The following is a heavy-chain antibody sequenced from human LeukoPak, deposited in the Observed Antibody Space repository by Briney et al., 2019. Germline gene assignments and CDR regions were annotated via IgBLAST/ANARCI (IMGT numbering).Heavy chain of an antibody. CDR3: ARVSRYCSSTSCRILDY. V-gene: IGHV1-2*02. D-gene: IGHD2-2*01. CDR2: INPNSGGT. Sequence: ASVKVSCKASGYTFTGYYMHWVRQAPGQGLEWMGWINPNSGGTNYAQKFQGRVTMTRDTSISTAYMELSRLRSDDTAVYYCARVSRYCSSTSCRILDYWAREPWSPSPQ. CDR1: GYTFTGYY. J-gene: IGHJ4*02.